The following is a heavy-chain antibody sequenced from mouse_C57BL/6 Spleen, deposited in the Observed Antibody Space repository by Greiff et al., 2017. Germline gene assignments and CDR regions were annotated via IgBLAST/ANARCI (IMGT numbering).Heavy chain of an antibody. D-gene: IGHD1-1*01. CDR2: IDPSDSET. J-gene: IGHJ2*01. V-gene: IGHV1-52*01. CDR1: GYTFTSYW. CDR3: ARGYYGSSYYFDY. Sequence: QVQLQQPGAELVRPGSSVKLSCKASGYTFTSYWMHWVKKRPIQGLEWIGNIDPSDSETHYNQKFKDKATLTVDKSSSTAYMQLSSLTSEDSAVYYCARGYYGSSYYFDYWGQGTTLTVSS.